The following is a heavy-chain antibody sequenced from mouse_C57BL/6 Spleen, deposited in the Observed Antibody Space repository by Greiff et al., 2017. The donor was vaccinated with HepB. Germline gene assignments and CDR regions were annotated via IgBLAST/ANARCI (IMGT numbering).Heavy chain of an antibody. CDR2: IDPETGGT. V-gene: IGHV1-15*01. Sequence: QVQLQQSGAELVRPGASVTLSCKASGYTFTDYEMHWVKQTPVHGLEWIGAIDPETGGTAYNQKFKGKAILTADKSSSTAYMELRSLTSEDSAVYYCTRERITTVVDYFDYWGQGTTLTVSS. CDR1: GYTFTDYE. J-gene: IGHJ2*01. D-gene: IGHD1-1*01. CDR3: TRERITTVVDYFDY.